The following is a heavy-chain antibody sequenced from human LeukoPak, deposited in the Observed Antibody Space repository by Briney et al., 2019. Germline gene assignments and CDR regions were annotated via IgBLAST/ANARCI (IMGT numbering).Heavy chain of an antibody. D-gene: IGHD5-12*01. CDR3: ARQEGSGGYDYGLDY. CDR2: INHSGST. CDR1: SGSFSGYY. V-gene: IGHV4-34*01. J-gene: IGHJ4*02. Sequence: NPSETLSLTCAVYSGSFSGYYWSWIRQPPGKGLEWIGEINHSGSTNYNPSLKSRVTISVDTSKNQFSLKLSSVTAADTAVYFCARQEGSGGYDYGLDYWGQGTLVTVSS.